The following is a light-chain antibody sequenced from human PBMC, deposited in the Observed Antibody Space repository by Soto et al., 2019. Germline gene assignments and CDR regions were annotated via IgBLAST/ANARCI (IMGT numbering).Light chain of an antibody. Sequence: DVQMTQSPSSLSAAVGDRLIITCRASQSISSYLNWYQQKPGTAPKLLIYAASRLQSGVPSSFSGSGSRTDFTLTISSLQPEDFATYYGQQSYSTLWTFGHGTKVDI. J-gene: IGKJ1*01. CDR2: AAS. V-gene: IGKV1-39*01. CDR3: QQSYSTLWT. CDR1: QSISSY.